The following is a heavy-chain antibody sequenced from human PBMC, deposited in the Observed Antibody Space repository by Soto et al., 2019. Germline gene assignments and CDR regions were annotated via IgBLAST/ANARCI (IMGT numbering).Heavy chain of an antibody. CDR1: GFTFSSYW. Sequence: PGGSLRLSCAASGFTFSSYWMSWVRQAPGKGLEWVANIKQDGSEKYYVDSVKGRFTISRDNAKNSLYLQMNSLRAEDTAVYYCARFYYDSSGYLQSPYYYHYVLDVWGQGTTVTVSS. D-gene: IGHD3-22*01. V-gene: IGHV3-7*04. CDR3: ARFYYDSSGYLQSPYYYHYVLDV. CDR2: IKQDGSEK. J-gene: IGHJ6*02.